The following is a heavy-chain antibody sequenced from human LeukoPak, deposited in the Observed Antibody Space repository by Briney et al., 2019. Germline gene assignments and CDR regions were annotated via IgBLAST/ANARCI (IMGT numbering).Heavy chain of an antibody. CDR1: GFTFSSYA. V-gene: IGHV3-23*01. J-gene: IGHJ2*01. CDR2: ISGSGGST. D-gene: IGHD7-27*01. Sequence: GGSLRLSCAASGFTFSSYAMSWVRQAPGKGLEWVSAISGSGGSTYYADSVRGRFTISRDNSKNTLYLLMNSLRAEDTAVYYCAKGHWGDWYFDLWGRGTLVTVSS. CDR3: AKGHWGDWYFDL.